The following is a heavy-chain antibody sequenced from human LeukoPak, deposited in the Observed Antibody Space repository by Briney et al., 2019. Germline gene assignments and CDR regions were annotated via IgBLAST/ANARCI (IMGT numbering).Heavy chain of an antibody. V-gene: IGHV4-59*01. D-gene: IGHD6-19*01. Sequence: PSETLSLTCTASDDSISRDFWTGIRQPPGKGLEWIGYIRYSGRTEYNPSLKSRVTISIQTSKKQFSLKLTSVTAADTAIYYCARLPDVSGWPFDYWGQGILVTVSS. CDR2: IRYSGRT. CDR3: ARLPDVSGWPFDY. J-gene: IGHJ4*02. CDR1: DDSISRDF.